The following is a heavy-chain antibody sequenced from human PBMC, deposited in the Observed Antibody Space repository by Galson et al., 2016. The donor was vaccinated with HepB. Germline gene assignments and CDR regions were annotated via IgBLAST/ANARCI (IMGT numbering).Heavy chain of an antibody. CDR3: VRGVYGDHGWFDY. CDR1: GFSVSNNY. V-gene: IGHV3-66*02. D-gene: IGHD4-17*01. CDR2: IYSGDYT. J-gene: IGHJ4*02. Sequence: SLRLSCAPSGFSVSNNYMHWVRQAPGKGLEWVSVIYSGDYTYYADSVKGRFTISRDISKNTLYLQMNTLRAEDTAVYFCVRGVYGDHGWFDYWGQGTLVTVSS.